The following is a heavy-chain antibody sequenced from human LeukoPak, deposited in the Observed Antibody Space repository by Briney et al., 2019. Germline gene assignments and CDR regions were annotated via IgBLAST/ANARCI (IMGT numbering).Heavy chain of an antibody. CDR1: GGTFKNYA. CDR3: GRDSRGSYFRGNFDY. J-gene: IGHJ4*02. Sequence: PSVKVSCKASGGTFKNYAISWVRPAPGQGVGWMGGILPIFGTTNYSQKFQARVTITADEPTSTAYMEMSSLRSEDTAVYYCGRDSRGSYFRGNFDYWGQGTLVTVSS. V-gene: IGHV1-69*13. D-gene: IGHD1-26*01. CDR2: ILPIFGTT.